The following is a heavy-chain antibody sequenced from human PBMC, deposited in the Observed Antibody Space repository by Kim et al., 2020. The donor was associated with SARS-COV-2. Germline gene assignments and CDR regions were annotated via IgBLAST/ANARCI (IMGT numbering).Heavy chain of an antibody. CDR2: IYWDGDT. CDR3: ARRRVAARPYSFDY. V-gene: IGHV2-5*02. D-gene: IGHD6-6*01. CDR1: GFSLNTNGVG. J-gene: IGHJ4*02. Sequence: SGPTLVNPTQTLTLTCTFSGFSLNTNGVGVGWIRQPPGRALEWLALIYWDGDTRYSPSLKSRLTITKDTSQNQVVLTMTNMDPVDTATYYCARRRVAARPYSFDYWGQGTLVTVSS.